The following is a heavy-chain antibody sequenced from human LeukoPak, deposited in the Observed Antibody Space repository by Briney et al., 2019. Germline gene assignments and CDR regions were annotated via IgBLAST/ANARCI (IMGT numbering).Heavy chain of an antibody. D-gene: IGHD2-15*01. CDR2: ISGSGGST. V-gene: IGHV3-23*01. Sequence: GGSLRLSCAASGLTFSNYAMSWVRQAPGKGLEWVSAISGSGGSTYYADSVKGRFTISRDNSKNTLYLQMNSLRAEDAAVYYCAKAPVTSCRGAFCYPFDYWGQGTLVTVSS. CDR1: GLTFSNYA. CDR3: AKAPVTSCRGAFCYPFDY. J-gene: IGHJ4*02.